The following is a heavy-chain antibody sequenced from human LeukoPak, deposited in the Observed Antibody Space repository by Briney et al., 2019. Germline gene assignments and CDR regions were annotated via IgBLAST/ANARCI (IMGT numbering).Heavy chain of an antibody. V-gene: IGHV4-59*01. J-gene: IGHJ3*02. Sequence: PETLSLTCTVSGGSISSYYWSWIRQPTGQGLEWIGYINYSGSTNYNPSLKSRVTISVDTSKNQFSLKLSSVTAADTAVYYCARRMDSSASDAFDIWGQGTMVTVSS. CDR2: INYSGST. CDR1: GGSISSYY. D-gene: IGHD6-6*01. CDR3: ARRMDSSASDAFDI.